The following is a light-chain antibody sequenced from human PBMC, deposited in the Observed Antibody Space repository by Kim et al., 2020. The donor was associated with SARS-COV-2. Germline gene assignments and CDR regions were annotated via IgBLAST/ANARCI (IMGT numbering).Light chain of an antibody. J-gene: IGLJ2*01. CDR1: SLRSFY. Sequence: AWGQTVRITCQGDSLRSFYATWYQQKPGQAPILVIYGKNNRPSGIPDRFSGSSSGNTASLTITGTQAGDEADYYCNSRDTNDNVLFGGGTKVTVL. V-gene: IGLV3-19*01. CDR3: NSRDTNDNVL. CDR2: GKN.